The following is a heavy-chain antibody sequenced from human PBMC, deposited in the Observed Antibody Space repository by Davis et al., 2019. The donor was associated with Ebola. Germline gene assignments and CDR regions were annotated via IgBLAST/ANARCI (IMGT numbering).Heavy chain of an antibody. CDR3: ARNAIRSSWYRYYYYGMDV. D-gene: IGHD6-13*01. CDR2: IKQDGSEK. CDR1: GFTFSSYW. V-gene: IGHV3-7*01. Sequence: GESLKISCAASGFTFSSYWMSWVRQAPGKGLEWVANIKQDGSEKYYVDSVKGRFTISRDNAKNSLYLQLNSLRAEDTAVYYCARNAIRSSWYRYYYYGMDVWGQGTTVTVSS. J-gene: IGHJ6*02.